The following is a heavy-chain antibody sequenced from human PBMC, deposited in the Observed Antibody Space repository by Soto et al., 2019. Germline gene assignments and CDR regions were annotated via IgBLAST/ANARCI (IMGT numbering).Heavy chain of an antibody. CDR3: ARGRHSSGYYYVFDY. J-gene: IGHJ4*02. CDR2: INHSGST. V-gene: IGHV4-34*01. D-gene: IGHD3-22*01. Sequence: PSETLSLTCAVYGGSFSGYYWSWIRQPPGKGLEWIGEINHSGSTNYNPSLKSRVTISVDTSKNQFSLKLSSVTAADTAVYYCARGRHSSGYYYVFDYWGQGTLVTVSS. CDR1: GGSFSGYY.